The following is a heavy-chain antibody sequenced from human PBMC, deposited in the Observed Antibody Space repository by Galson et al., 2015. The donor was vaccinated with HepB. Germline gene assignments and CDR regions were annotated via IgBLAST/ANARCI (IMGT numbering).Heavy chain of an antibody. CDR1: GFTFSRYA. CDR3: AKDGIMVSNNPYQLHF. V-gene: IGHV3-23*01. CDR2: ITSNGGRT. D-gene: IGHD2-8*01. Sequence: SLRLSCAASGFTFSRYAMTWVRQAPGKGLEWISSITSNGGRTFYKTSVKGRFTISRDNSRTTVVLQLSSLRPEDTPVYYYAKDGIMVSNNPYQLHFWGQGTLVSVSS. J-gene: IGHJ4*02.